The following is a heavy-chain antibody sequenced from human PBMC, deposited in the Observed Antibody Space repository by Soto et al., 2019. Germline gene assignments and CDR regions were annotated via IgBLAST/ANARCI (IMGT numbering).Heavy chain of an antibody. Sequence: PGGSLRLSCAASGFTFSSYAMHWVRQAPGKGLEWVAVISYDGSNKYYADSVKGRFTISRDNSENTLYLQMNSLRAEDTAVYYCARAPVVGYSYGYLLDYWGQGTLVTVSS. D-gene: IGHD5-18*01. V-gene: IGHV3-30-3*01. J-gene: IGHJ4*02. CDR1: GFTFSSYA. CDR3: ARAPVVGYSYGYLLDY. CDR2: ISYDGSNK.